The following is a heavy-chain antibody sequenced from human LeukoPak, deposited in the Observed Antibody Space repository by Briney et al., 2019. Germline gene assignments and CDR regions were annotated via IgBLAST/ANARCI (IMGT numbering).Heavy chain of an antibody. J-gene: IGHJ5*02. D-gene: IGHD3-10*01. Sequence: SETLSLTCTVSGGSISSYYWSWIRQPQGKGLEWIGEINHSGSTNYNPSLKSRVTISVDTSKNQFSLKLSSVTAADTAVYYCAQTHYYGSGSYRRSGWFDPWGQGTLVTVSS. CDR2: INHSGST. CDR3: AQTHYYGSGSYRRSGWFDP. CDR1: GGSISSYY. V-gene: IGHV4-34*01.